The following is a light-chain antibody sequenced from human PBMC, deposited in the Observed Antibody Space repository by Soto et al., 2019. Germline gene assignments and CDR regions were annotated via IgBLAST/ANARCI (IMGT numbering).Light chain of an antibody. J-gene: IGKJ5*01. CDR2: DIS. V-gene: IGKV3-15*01. Sequence: EIRMTQFPATVSASPREGDTLSCRAAQDVTTNFAWYQLKRGQPPRLLIYDISTRATGVPARFSGSGSGTEFTLSISGLQSEYFAVYFCQQYNNWPFSFGQGTRLEIK. CDR3: QQYNNWPFS. CDR1: QDVTTN.